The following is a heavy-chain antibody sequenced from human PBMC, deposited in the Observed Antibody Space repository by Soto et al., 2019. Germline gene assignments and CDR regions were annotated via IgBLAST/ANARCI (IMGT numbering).Heavy chain of an antibody. J-gene: IGHJ4*02. CDR2: IIPIFGTA. D-gene: IGHD3-22*01. Sequence: QVQLVQSGAEVKKPGSSVKVSCKASGGTFSSYAISWVRQAPGQGLEWMGGIIPIFGTANYAQKFQGRVTITADKSTSTAYMELSSLRSEDTAVYYCAGDLAYYYDSSGYFGYWGQGTLVTVSS. V-gene: IGHV1-69*06. CDR1: GGTFSSYA. CDR3: AGDLAYYYDSSGYFGY.